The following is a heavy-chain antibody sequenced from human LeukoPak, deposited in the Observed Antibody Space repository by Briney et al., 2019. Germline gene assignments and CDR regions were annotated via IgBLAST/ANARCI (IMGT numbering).Heavy chain of an antibody. Sequence: ASVKVSCKASGYTFTSYDINWLRQATGQGLEWMGWMNADSGDTGYAQKFQGRVTMTRNTSITTAYMELNNLRSDDTAVYYCASHYDSSGYDYYYYGMDVWGQGTTVTVSS. J-gene: IGHJ6*02. V-gene: IGHV1-8*01. CDR3: ASHYDSSGYDYYYYGMDV. CDR2: MNADSGDT. CDR1: GYTFTSYD. D-gene: IGHD3-22*01.